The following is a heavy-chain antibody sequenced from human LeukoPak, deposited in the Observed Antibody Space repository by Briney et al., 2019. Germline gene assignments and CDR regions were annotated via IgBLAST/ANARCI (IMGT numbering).Heavy chain of an antibody. CDR3: ARDPGYYDSSGPNWFDP. V-gene: IGHV4-34*01. CDR2: INHSGST. D-gene: IGHD3-22*01. J-gene: IGHJ5*02. CDR1: GGSFSGYY. Sequence: SETLSLTCAVYGGSFSGYYWSWIRQTPGKGLEWIGEINHSGSTNYNPSLKSRVTISVDTSKNQFSLKLSSVTAADTAVYYCARDPGYYDSSGPNWFDPWGQGTLVTVSS.